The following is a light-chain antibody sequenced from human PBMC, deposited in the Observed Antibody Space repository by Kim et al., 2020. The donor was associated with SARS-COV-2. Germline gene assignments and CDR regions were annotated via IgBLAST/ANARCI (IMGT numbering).Light chain of an antibody. V-gene: IGKV1-12*01. CDR3: QQADNFPFT. CDR1: QDISHW. Sequence: DIQMTQSPSSVSASIGDRVTITCRASQDISHWLAWYQQRPGKAPKLLIYAASSLQSGVPSRFTGSGSGTDFTLTISSLQPEDFATYYCQQADNFPFTFGPGTIVDIK. J-gene: IGKJ3*01. CDR2: AAS.